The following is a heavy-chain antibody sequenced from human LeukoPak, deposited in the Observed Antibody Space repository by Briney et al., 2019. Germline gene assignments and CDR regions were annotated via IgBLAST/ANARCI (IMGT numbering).Heavy chain of an antibody. Sequence: GGSLRLSCAASGFTFNSYSMKWVRQAPGKGLEWISYLSRSGSTIYYAASVKGRFTISRDNAKNSLYLQMNSLRAEDTALYYCARGYCSSTSCNYYYYYGMDVWGQGTTVTVSS. J-gene: IGHJ6*02. CDR1: GFTFNSYS. CDR2: LSRSGSTI. D-gene: IGHD2-2*01. CDR3: ARGYCSSTSCNYYYYYGMDV. V-gene: IGHV3-48*04.